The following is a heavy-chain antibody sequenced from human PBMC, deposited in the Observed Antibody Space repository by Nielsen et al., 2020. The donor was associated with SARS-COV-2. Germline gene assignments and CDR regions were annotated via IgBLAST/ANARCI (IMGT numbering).Heavy chain of an antibody. CDR3: ARDPLGWQYYFDY. J-gene: IGHJ4*02. V-gene: IGHV4-39*02. D-gene: IGHD2-21*01. CDR2: IYYSGST. CDR1: GGSISSSSYY. Sequence: SETLSLTCTVSGGSISSSSYYWGWIRQPPGKGLEWIGSIYYSGSTYYNPSLKSRVTISVDTSKNQFSLKLSSVTAADTAVYYCARDPLGWQYYFDYWGQGTLVTVSS.